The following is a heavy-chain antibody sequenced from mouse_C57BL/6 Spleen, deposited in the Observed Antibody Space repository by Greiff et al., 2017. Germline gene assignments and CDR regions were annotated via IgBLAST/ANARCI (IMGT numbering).Heavy chain of an antibody. Sequence: EVMLVESEGGLVQPGSSMKLSCTASGFTFSDYYMAWVRQVPEKGLEWVANINYDGSSTYYLDSLKSRFIISRDNAKNILYLQMSSLKSEATATYYSARGLRTYFDYWGQGTTLTVSS. CDR1: GFTFSDYY. CDR2: INYDGSST. J-gene: IGHJ2*01. CDR3: ARGLRTYFDY. V-gene: IGHV5-16*01.